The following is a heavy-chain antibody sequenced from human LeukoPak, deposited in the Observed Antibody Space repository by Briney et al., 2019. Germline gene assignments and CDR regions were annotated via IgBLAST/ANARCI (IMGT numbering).Heavy chain of an antibody. CDR3: ARGGSYLSAFDI. V-gene: IGHV3-23*01. CDR1: GFHFSTHG. J-gene: IGHJ3*02. CDR2: ISPPGDIT. D-gene: IGHD1-26*01. Sequence: GGSLRLSCAASGFHFSTHGMNWVRQAPGKGLEWVSGISPPGDITYYADSVKGRFTISRDNSKNTLYLQMNSLRAEDTAVYYCARGGSYLSAFDIWGQGTMVTVSS.